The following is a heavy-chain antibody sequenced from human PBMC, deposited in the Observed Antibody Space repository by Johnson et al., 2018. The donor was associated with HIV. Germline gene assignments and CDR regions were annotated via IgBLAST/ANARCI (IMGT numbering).Heavy chain of an antibody. Sequence: VHLVESGGGLVQPGGSLRLSCAASGFTFSSYAMHWVRQAPGKGLEWVAFIRYDGSNKYYADSVKGRFTISRDNSKNTLYLQMNSLRVEDTAIYYCAGRSSAWYEDAFDIWGQGTMVTVSS. CDR3: AGRSSAWYEDAFDI. V-gene: IGHV3-30*02. CDR2: IRYDGSNK. J-gene: IGHJ3*02. D-gene: IGHD6-19*01. CDR1: GFTFSSYA.